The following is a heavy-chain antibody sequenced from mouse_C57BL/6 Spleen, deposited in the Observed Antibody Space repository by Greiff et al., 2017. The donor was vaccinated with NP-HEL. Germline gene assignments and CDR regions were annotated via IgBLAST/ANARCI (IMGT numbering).Heavy chain of an antibody. V-gene: IGHV1-69*01. D-gene: IGHD2-12*01. Sequence: QVQLQQSGAELVMPGASVKLSCKASGYTFTSYWMHWVKQRPGQGLEWIGEIDPSDSYTNYNQKFKGKSTLTVDKSSSTAYMQLSSLTSEDSAVYYCASTREYYFDYWGQGTTLTVSS. CDR3: ASTREYYFDY. CDR1: GYTFTSYW. J-gene: IGHJ2*01. CDR2: IDPSDSYT.